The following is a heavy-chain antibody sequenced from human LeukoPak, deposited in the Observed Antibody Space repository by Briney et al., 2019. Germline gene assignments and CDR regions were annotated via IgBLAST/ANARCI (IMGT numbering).Heavy chain of an antibody. D-gene: IGHD3-22*01. CDR2: INEDGSAT. V-gene: IGHV3-7*01. CDR3: ARDAKYYFDSSGYH. Sequence: PGGSLRLSCAASGFTFSRNWMSWVRQAPGKGLEWLANINEDGSATYYVDSVEGRFTISRDNGKNSLYLQMNSLRAGDTAVYYCARDAKYYFDSSGYHWGQGTQVTVSS. J-gene: IGHJ4*02. CDR1: GFTFSRNW.